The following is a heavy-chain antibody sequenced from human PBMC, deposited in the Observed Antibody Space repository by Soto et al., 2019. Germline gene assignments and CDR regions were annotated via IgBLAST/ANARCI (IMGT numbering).Heavy chain of an antibody. CDR1: GYTFTSYD. CDR3: ARGLATYYYDSSGYYSIAFDI. CDR2: MNPNSGNT. D-gene: IGHD3-22*01. Sequence: ASVKVSCKASGYTFTSYDINWVRQATGQGLEWMGWMNPNSGNTGYAQKFQGRVTMTRNTSISTAYMELSSLRSEDTAVYYCARGLATYYYDSSGYYSIAFDIWGQGTMVTVSS. V-gene: IGHV1-8*01. J-gene: IGHJ3*02.